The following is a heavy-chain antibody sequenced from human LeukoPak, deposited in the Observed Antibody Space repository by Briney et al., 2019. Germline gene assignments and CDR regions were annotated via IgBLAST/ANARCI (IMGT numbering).Heavy chain of an antibody. V-gene: IGHV4-39*02. J-gene: IGHJ6*02. Sequence: SETLSLTCTVSGGSIRSSYYYWGWIRQPPGKGLEWIGSIYDSGSTYYNPSLKSRVTISVDTSKNQFSLKLNSVTAADTAVYYCARDSRYNEYYYYGMDVWGQGTTVTVS. CDR3: ARDSRYNEYYYYGMDV. CDR1: GGSIRSSYYY. D-gene: IGHD2/OR15-2a*01. CDR2: IYDSGST.